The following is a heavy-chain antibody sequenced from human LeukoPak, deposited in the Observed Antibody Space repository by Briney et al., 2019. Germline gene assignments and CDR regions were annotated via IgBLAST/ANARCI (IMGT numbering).Heavy chain of an antibody. CDR3: ARGRNTGRQFYFDY. CDR1: GFTFSSSG. J-gene: IGHJ4*02. V-gene: IGHV3-23*01. Sequence: GGSLRLSWAASGFTFSSSGMGWVRQAPGKGLGCVSPITGSGGSTSYTDSVKGRFTISRDNSKNTLYLQMNSLRAEDTAVYYCARGRNTGRQFYFDYWGQGTLVTVAS. D-gene: IGHD5-18*01. CDR2: ITGSGGST.